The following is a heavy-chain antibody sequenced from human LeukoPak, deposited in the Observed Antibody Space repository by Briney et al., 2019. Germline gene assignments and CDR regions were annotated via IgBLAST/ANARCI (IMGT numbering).Heavy chain of an antibody. Sequence: GASVKVSCKASGYTFTSYDINWVRQATGQGLEWVGWMNPNSGNTGYAQKFQGRVTITRNTSISTAYMELSSLRSEDTAVYYCAAIRDGYNYIYDYWGQGTLVTVSS. CDR2: MNPNSGNT. CDR1: GYTFTSYD. CDR3: AAIRDGYNYIYDY. V-gene: IGHV1-8*03. J-gene: IGHJ4*02. D-gene: IGHD5-24*01.